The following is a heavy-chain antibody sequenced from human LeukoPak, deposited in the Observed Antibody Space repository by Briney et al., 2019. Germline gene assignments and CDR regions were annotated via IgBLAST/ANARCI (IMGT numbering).Heavy chain of an antibody. CDR3: AKASSHTIAAAGNDAFDI. Sequence: PGGSLRLSCAASGFPFSNYAMSWVRQAPGKGLGWVSGISGGGISTYYADSVKGRFTISRDNSKNTLYLQMNSLRAEDTAVYYCAKASSHTIAAAGNDAFDIWGQGTMVTVSS. V-gene: IGHV3-23*01. D-gene: IGHD6-13*01. J-gene: IGHJ3*02. CDR1: GFPFSNYA. CDR2: ISGGGIST.